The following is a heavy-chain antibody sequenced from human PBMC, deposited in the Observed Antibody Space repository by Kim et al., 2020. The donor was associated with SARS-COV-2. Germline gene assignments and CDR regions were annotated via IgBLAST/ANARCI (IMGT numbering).Heavy chain of an antibody. CDR3: ARDHQYSVDY. Sequence: SQTLSLTCVISGDNVSGDSVAWNWIRQSPSRVLEWLGRTYYRSKWYNDYAVSVKGRITISPDTSKNQFSLQVNSVTPEDTAVYYCARDHQYSVDYWGQGTLVAASS. CDR1: GDNVSGDSVA. V-gene: IGHV6-1*01. D-gene: IGHD4-4*01. CDR2: TYYRSKWYN. J-gene: IGHJ4*02.